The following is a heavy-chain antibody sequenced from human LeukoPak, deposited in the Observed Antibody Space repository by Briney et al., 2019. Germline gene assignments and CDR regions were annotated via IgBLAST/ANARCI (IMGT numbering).Heavy chain of an antibody. CDR2: IYYSGST. V-gene: IGHV4-34*01. CDR1: GGSFSGYY. Sequence: PSETLSLTCAVYGGSFSGYYWSWIRQPPGKGLEWIGSIYYSGSTYYNPSLKSRVTISVDTSKNQFSLKLSSVTAADTAVYYCARQAYCGGDCYKPKYNFDYWGQGTLVTVSS. CDR3: ARQAYCGGDCYKPKYNFDY. D-gene: IGHD2-21*02. J-gene: IGHJ4*02.